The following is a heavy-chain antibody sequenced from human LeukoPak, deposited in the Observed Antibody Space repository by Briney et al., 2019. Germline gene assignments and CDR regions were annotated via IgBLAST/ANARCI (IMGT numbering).Heavy chain of an antibody. Sequence: SETLSLTCTVSGGSISSYYWSWIRQPPGQGLEWIGYIYYSGSTNYNPSLKSRVTISVDTSKNQFSLKLSSVTAADTAVYYCARAYSGAHDAFDIWGQGTMVTVSS. V-gene: IGHV4-59*01. J-gene: IGHJ3*02. D-gene: IGHD6-25*01. CDR1: GGSISSYY. CDR2: IYYSGST. CDR3: ARAYSGAHDAFDI.